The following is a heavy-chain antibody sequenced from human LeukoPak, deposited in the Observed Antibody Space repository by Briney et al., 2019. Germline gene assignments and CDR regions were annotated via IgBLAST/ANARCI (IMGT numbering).Heavy chain of an antibody. V-gene: IGHV3-30*02. CDR3: ANYCKHYY. J-gene: IGHJ4*02. Sequence: GGSLXLSCAASGFTFSSYGMHWVRQAPGKGLEWVAFIRYDGSNKYYADSVKGGFTIYRENSKNTVHLKMNRLKAEDTAVYYCANYCKHYYWGQVTLVTVSS. CDR1: GFTFSSYG. D-gene: IGHD1-26*01. CDR2: IRYDGSNK.